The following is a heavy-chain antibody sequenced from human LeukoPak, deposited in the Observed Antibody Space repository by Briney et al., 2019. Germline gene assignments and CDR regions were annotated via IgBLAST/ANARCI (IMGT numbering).Heavy chain of an antibody. J-gene: IGHJ4*02. CDR3: AREPKQWLVLGY. V-gene: IGHV3-30*04. CDR1: GFTFSSYA. CDR2: ISYAGSNK. Sequence: PGSSLRLSCAAAGFTFSSYAMHWFLQAPAKELQWVAVISYAGSNKYYADSVKGRFTISRDNSKNTLYLQMNSLRAEDTAVYYCAREPKQWLVLGYWGQGTLVTVSS. D-gene: IGHD6-19*01.